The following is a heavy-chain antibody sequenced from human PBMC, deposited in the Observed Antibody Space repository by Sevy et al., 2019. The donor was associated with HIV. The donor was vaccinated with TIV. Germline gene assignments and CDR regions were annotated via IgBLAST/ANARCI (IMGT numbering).Heavy chain of an antibody. J-gene: IGHJ4*02. CDR1: GFPFTTYA. Sequence: GGSLRLSCAASGFPFTTYAVHWVRQAPGKGLEWLAVISFNGGNKFYADSVRGRFTISRDNSENTMYLQMNNLRVEDTAMYYCARDVSGGERLGQLSAYFDYWGQGTLVTVSS. CDR3: ARDVSGGERLGQLSAYFDY. D-gene: IGHD3-16*02. V-gene: IGHV3-30-3*01. CDR2: ISFNGGNK.